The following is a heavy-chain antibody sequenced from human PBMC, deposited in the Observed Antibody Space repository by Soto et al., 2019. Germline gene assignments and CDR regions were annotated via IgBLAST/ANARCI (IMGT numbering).Heavy chain of an antibody. Sequence: GSLRLSCAASGFTVSSSYIIWVRQAPGKGLEWVSVLYSGGDSYYSDSVEGRFTISRDNSKNSLYLQMNSLRAEDTAMYYCARIPLPPLYYDTSANTSDAYDIWGQGTMVTVSS. CDR1: GFTVSSSY. J-gene: IGHJ3*02. CDR3: ARIPLPPLYYDTSANTSDAYDI. CDR2: LYSGGDS. V-gene: IGHV3-53*01. D-gene: IGHD3-22*01.